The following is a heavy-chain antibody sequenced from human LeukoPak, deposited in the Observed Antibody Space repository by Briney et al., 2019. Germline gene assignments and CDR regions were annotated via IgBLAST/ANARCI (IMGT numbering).Heavy chain of an antibody. CDR3: ARDEFYGMDV. Sequence: VSSISSSSSYIYYADSVKGRFTISRDNAKNSLYLQMNSLRAEDTAVYYCARDEFYGMDVWGQGTTVTVSS. CDR2: ISSSSSYI. D-gene: IGHD3-10*01. J-gene: IGHJ6*02. V-gene: IGHV3-21*01.